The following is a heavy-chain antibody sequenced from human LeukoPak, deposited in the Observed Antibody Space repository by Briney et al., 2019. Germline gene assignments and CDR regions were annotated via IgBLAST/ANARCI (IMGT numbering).Heavy chain of an antibody. Sequence: GGPLRLSCAASGFTFSSYAMSRVRQAPGKGLEWVSAISGSGGSTYYADSVKGRFTISRDNSKNTLYLQMNSLRAEDTAVYYCAKDRDTAIGWGPGHYNGMDVWGQGTTVTVSS. CDR3: AKDRDTAIGWGPGHYNGMDV. J-gene: IGHJ6*02. CDR1: GFTFSSYA. D-gene: IGHD5-18*01. V-gene: IGHV3-23*01. CDR2: ISGSGGST.